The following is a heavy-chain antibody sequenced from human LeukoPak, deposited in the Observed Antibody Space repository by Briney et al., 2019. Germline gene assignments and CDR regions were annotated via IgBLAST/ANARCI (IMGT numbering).Heavy chain of an antibody. CDR3: ARGGNYDFWSGYSANVYNWFDP. D-gene: IGHD3-3*01. Sequence: SETLSLTCAVYGGSFSGYYWSWIRQPPGKGLEWIGEINHSGSTNYNPSLKSRVTISVDTSKNQFSLKLSSVTAADTAVYYCARGGNYDFWSGYSANVYNWFDPWGQGTLVTVSP. CDR2: INHSGST. CDR1: GGSFSGYY. V-gene: IGHV4-34*01. J-gene: IGHJ5*02.